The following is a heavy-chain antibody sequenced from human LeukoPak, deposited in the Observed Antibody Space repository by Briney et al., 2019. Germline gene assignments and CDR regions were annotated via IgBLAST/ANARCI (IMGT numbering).Heavy chain of an antibody. Sequence: GGSLRLSCAASGFTLSNAWMNWVRQAPGKGLEWVSSISSRSSYIDYADSLKGRFTISRDNAKNSLYLQMNSLRAEDTAVYYCARGKEPVAGSLSHFDYWGQGTLVTVSS. D-gene: IGHD6-19*01. CDR2: ISSRSSYI. J-gene: IGHJ4*02. CDR1: GFTLSNAW. CDR3: ARGKEPVAGSLSHFDY. V-gene: IGHV3-21*01.